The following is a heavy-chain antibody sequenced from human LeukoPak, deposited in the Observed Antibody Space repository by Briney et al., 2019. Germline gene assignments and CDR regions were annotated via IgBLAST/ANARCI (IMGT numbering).Heavy chain of an antibody. V-gene: IGHV1-18*01. J-gene: IGHJ3*01. Sequence: ASVTVSCKASGYTFNNYDISWVRQAPGHGLEWMGWISVYNGNTNYAQKFQGRLTMTTDTSMSTAYMQLRSLTPDDTAVYYCAREGDTSRGDAFDVWGQGTMVTVSS. D-gene: IGHD3-16*01. CDR2: ISVYNGNT. CDR1: GYTFNNYD. CDR3: AREGDTSRGDAFDV.